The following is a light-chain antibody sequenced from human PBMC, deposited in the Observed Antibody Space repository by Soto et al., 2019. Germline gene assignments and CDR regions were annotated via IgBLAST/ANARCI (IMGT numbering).Light chain of an antibody. J-gene: IGKJ4*01. CDR2: GAS. V-gene: IGKV3-15*01. Sequence: ETVMTQSPATLSVSPGERASLSCRASQSVNSNLAWYQQKPGQAPRLLIYGASTRATGIPARFSGSGSGTEFTLTISSLQPEDFAIYYCQQSNDWNPLTSGGGTKVDIK. CDR1: QSVNSN. CDR3: QQSNDWNPLT.